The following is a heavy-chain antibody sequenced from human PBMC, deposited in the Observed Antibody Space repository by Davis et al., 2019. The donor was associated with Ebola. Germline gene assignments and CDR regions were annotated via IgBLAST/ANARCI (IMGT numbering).Heavy chain of an antibody. CDR2: ISWNSGSI. J-gene: IGHJ4*02. Sequence: SLKISCAASGFTFDDYAMHWVRQAPGKGLEWVSGISWNSGSIGYADSVKGRFTISRDNAKNSLYLQMNSLRAEDTALYYCAKDLSPLLGGLNYWGQGTLVTVSS. CDR3: AKDLSPLLGGLNY. D-gene: IGHD2-15*01. V-gene: IGHV3-9*01. CDR1: GFTFDDYA.